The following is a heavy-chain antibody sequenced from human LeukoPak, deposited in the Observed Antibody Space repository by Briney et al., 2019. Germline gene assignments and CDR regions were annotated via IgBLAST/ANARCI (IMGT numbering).Heavy chain of an antibody. V-gene: IGHV3-74*01. Sequence: PGGSLRLSCVASGFTFSSNVMIWVRQAPGQGLVWVSRINEDGRGTSYADSVKGRFTISKDDAKNTVYLQMNSLRAEDTAVYYCATVFEHWGQGTLVTVSS. CDR3: ATVFEH. CDR2: INEDGRGT. J-gene: IGHJ4*02. CDR1: GFTFSSNV.